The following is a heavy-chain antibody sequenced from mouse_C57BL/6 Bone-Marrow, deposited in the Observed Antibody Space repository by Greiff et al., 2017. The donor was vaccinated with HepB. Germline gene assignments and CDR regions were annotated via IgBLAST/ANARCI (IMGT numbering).Heavy chain of an antibody. CDR2: ISSGSSTI. J-gene: IGHJ4*01. D-gene: IGHD1-1*01. Sequence: EVQLQESGGGLVKPGGSLKLSCAASGFTFSDYGMHWVRQAPEKGLEWVAYISSGSSTIYYADTVKGRFTISRDNAKNTLFLQMTSLRSEDTAMYYCARHYYGSYYYAMDYWGQGTSVTVSS. CDR1: GFTFSDYG. CDR3: ARHYYGSYYYAMDY. V-gene: IGHV5-17*01.